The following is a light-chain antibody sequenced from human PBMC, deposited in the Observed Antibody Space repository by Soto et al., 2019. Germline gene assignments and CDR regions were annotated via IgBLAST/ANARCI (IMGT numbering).Light chain of an antibody. Sequence: DIQMTQSPPSLSASLGDRVAITCRASQSINRNLNWYQQKPGQAPKLLIYDASSLQSGVPSRFSGSGSGTDFTLTISSLQPEDFATYYCQQSYSTPTFGHGTRLEI. J-gene: IGKJ5*01. CDR3: QQSYSTPT. V-gene: IGKV1-39*01. CDR2: DAS. CDR1: QSINRN.